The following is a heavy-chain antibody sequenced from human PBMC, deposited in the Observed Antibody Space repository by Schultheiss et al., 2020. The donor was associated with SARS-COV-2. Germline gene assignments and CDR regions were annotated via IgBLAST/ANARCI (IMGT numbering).Heavy chain of an antibody. D-gene: IGHD3-10*01. CDR3: ARVDMVRGVTTYGMDV. J-gene: IGHJ6*02. CDR1: GYTFTSYG. Sequence: VKVSCKASGYTFTSYGISWVRQAPGQGLEWMGWISAYNGNTNYAQKLQGRVTMTTDTSTSTAYMELRSLRSDDTAVYYCARVDMVRGVTTYGMDVWGQGTTVTVSS. CDR2: ISAYNGNT. V-gene: IGHV1-18*04.